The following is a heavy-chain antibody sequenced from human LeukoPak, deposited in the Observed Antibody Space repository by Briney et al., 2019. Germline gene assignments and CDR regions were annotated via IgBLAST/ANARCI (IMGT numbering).Heavy chain of an antibody. D-gene: IGHD3-10*01. V-gene: IGHV3-66*01. Sequence: QPGGSLRLSYAASGFTVSSNYMSWVRQAPGKGLEWVSVIYSGGSTYYADSVKGRFTISRDNSKNTLYLQMNSLRAEDTAVYYCVYGSGSYDWFDPWGQGTLVTVSS. CDR1: GFTVSSNY. CDR2: IYSGGST. CDR3: VYGSGSYDWFDP. J-gene: IGHJ5*02.